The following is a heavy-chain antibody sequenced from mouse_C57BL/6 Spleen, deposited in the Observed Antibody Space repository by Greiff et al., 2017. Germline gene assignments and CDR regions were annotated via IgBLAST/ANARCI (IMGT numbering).Heavy chain of an antibody. D-gene: IGHD3-2*02. V-gene: IGHV1-42*01. CDR3: AREEDSSGRFAY. Sequence: VQLQQSGPELVKPGASVKISCKASGYSFTGYYMNWVKQSPEKSLEWIGEINPSTGGTTYNQKFKAKATLTVDKSSSTAYMQLKSLTSEDSAVYYCAREEDSSGRFAYWGQGTLVTVSA. CDR2: INPSTGGT. CDR1: GYSFTGYY. J-gene: IGHJ3*01.